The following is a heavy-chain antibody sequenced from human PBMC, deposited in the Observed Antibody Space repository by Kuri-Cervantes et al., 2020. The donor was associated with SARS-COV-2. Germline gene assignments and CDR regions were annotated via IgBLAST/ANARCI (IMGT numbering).Heavy chain of an antibody. V-gene: IGHV1-46*01. Sequence: ASVKVSCKASGYTFTSYYMHWVRQAPGQGLEWMGIINPSGGSTSYAQKFQGRVTMTRDTSTSTVYMELSSLRSEDTAVYYCARGVGGTMVRGVIITNWFDPWGQGTLVTVSS. CDR2: INPSGGST. J-gene: IGHJ5*02. CDR1: GYTFTSYY. CDR3: ARGVGGTMVRGVIITNWFDP. D-gene: IGHD3-10*01.